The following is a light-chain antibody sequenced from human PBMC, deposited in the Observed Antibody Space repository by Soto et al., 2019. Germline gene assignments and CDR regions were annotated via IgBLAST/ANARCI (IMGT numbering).Light chain of an antibody. CDR3: SSYTRSTTHSWV. J-gene: IGLJ3*02. V-gene: IGLV2-14*01. CDR2: EVS. Sequence: QSVLTQPASVSGSPGQSITISCTGTSSDVGGYNYVSWYQQHPGKAPKLMIYEVSNRPSGVSNRFSGSKSGNTASLTISGLQAEDEADYYCSSYTRSTTHSWVFGGGTKLTVL. CDR1: SSDVGGYNY.